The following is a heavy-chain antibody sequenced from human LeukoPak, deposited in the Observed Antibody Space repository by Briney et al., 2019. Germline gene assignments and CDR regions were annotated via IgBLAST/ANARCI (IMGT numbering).Heavy chain of an antibody. J-gene: IGHJ6*02. CDR1: GYSFTSYW. CDR3: ARPQYCGADCYYYYGMDV. CDR2: IYPGDSET. D-gene: IGHD2-21*02. V-gene: IGHV5-51*01. Sequence: GESLKISCKGSGYSFTSYWIGWVRQMPGKGVGWLGIIYPGDSETRYSPPFQGQVTISADKSISTAYLQWSSLKASDTAMYYCARPQYCGADCYYYYGMDVWGQGTTVTVSS.